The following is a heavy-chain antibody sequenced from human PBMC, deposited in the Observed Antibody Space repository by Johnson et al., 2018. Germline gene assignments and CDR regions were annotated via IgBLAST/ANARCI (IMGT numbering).Heavy chain of an antibody. V-gene: IGHV3-30*03. D-gene: IGHD6-19*01. CDR2: ISYDGSNK. CDR3: ASCLYSSGWYYYYMDV. CDR1: GFTFSSYT. J-gene: IGHJ6*03. Sequence: QVRLVQSGGGLVQPGGSLRLSCAASGFTFSSYTMNWVRQAPGKGLEWVAVISYDGSNKYYEVSVKGRFTISRDNSKNTLYLQMNSLRAEDTAVYYCASCLYSSGWYYYYMDVWGKGTTVTVSS.